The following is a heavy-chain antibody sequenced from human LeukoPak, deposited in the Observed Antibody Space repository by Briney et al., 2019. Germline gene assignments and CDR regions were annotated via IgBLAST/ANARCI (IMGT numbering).Heavy chain of an antibody. J-gene: IGHJ4*02. CDR1: GYTFTSYA. D-gene: IGHD4-17*01. CDR2: INTNTGNP. CDR3: ARSNNDGDYLGVGFDY. Sequence: ASVKISCKTFGYTFTSYAINWVRQAPGQGLEWMGWINTNTGNPTYAQGFTGRFVFSLDTSVSTAYLQISSLKAEDTAVYYCARSNNDGDYLGVGFDYWGQGTLVTVSS. V-gene: IGHV7-4-1*02.